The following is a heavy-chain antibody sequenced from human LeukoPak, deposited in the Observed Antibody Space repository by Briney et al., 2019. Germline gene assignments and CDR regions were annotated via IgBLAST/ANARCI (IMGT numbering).Heavy chain of an antibody. CDR1: GFTFSSYA. V-gene: IGHV3-21*01. J-gene: IGHJ4*02. D-gene: IGHD6-13*01. Sequence: GGSLRLSCEASGFTFSSYAMTWVRQAPGKGLEWVSSISSTSSSIYYADSVKGRFTISRDNPKNSLYLQMNSLRAEDTAIYYCARVLAAAGTVHFDSWGQGTLVTVSS. CDR2: ISSTSSSI. CDR3: ARVLAAAGTVHFDS.